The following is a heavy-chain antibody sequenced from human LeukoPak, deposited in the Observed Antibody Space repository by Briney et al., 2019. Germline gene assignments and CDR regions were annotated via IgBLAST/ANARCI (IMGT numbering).Heavy chain of an antibody. Sequence: PSETLSLTCTVSGGSISSSSYYWSWIRQPAGKGLEWIGRIYTSGSTNYNPSLKSRVTISVDTSKNQFSLKLSSVTAADTAVYYCAREAYYYDSSGYLNWFDPWGQGTLVTVSS. V-gene: IGHV4-61*02. CDR3: AREAYYYDSSGYLNWFDP. D-gene: IGHD3-22*01. J-gene: IGHJ5*02. CDR2: IYTSGST. CDR1: GGSISSSSYY.